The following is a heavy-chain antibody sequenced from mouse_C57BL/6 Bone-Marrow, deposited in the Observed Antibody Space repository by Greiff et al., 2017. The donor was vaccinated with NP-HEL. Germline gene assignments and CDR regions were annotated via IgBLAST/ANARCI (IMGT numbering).Heavy chain of an antibody. V-gene: IGHV1-80*01. D-gene: IGHD1-1*01. CDR2: IYPGDGDT. CDR3: ARSSYYDGSSPHWYFDV. J-gene: IGHJ1*03. CDR1: GYAFSSYW. Sequence: QVQLQQSGAELVKPGASVKISCKASGYAFSSYWMNWVKQRPGKGLEWIGQIYPGDGDTNYNGKFKGKATLTADKSSSPAYLPLISLTSEDTAVYFCARSSYYDGSSPHWYFDVWGTGTTVTVSS.